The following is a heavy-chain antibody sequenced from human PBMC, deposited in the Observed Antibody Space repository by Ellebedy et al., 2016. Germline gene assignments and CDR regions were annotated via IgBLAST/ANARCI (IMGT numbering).Heavy chain of an antibody. V-gene: IGHV3-30*18. J-gene: IGHJ4*02. D-gene: IGHD3-10*01. CDR1: GFTFRQYG. CDR3: AKTSGWGYGEN. CDR2: TSFDGVKK. Sequence: GGSLRLSXEASGFTFRQYGMHWVRQTPGKGLEWVAVTSFDGVKKKYADSVKGRFTISRDNSRNMVYLQMNSLRDEDTAIYYCAKTSGWGYGENWGQGTLVTVSS.